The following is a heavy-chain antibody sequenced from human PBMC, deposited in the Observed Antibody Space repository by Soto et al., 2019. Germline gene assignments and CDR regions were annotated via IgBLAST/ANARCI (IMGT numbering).Heavy chain of an antibody. CDR2: ISYDAKNK. V-gene: IGHV3-30*04. CDR3: ASDASEDPVVGHAPRLDY. CDR1: GFSFSIYA. D-gene: IGHD6-19*01. J-gene: IGHJ4*02. Sequence: PGGSLRLSCAASGFSFSIYAMHWVRQAPGKGLEWVAVISYDAKNKYYVDSVKGRFTISRDISKNTLYLQMNSLRVEDTAVYFRASDASEDPVVGHAPRLDYWAQGTLVTVS.